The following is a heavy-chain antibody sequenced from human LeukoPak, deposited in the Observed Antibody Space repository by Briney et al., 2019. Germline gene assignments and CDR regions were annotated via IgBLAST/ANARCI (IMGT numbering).Heavy chain of an antibody. D-gene: IGHD3-22*01. CDR1: GFTFSSYG. CDR3: AKDGNYYDSSGYGDY. V-gene: IGHV3-30*02. J-gene: IGHJ4*02. CDR2: IRYDGSNK. Sequence: GGSLRLSCAASGFTFSSYGMHWVRQAPGKGLEWVAFIRYDGSNKYYADSVKVRFTISRDNSKNTLYLQMNSLRAEDTAVYYCAKDGNYYDSSGYGDYWGQGTLVTVSS.